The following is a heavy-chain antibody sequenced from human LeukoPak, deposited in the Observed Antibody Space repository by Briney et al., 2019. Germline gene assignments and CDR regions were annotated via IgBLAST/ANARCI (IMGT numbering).Heavy chain of an antibody. CDR3: ARKSITIFGVGHAFDI. V-gene: IGHV4-39*01. Sequence: SETLSLTCTVSGGSISSSSYYWGWIRQPPGKGLEWIGSIYYSGSTYYNPSLKSRVTISVDTSKNQFSLKLSSVTAADTAVYYCARKSITIFGVGHAFDIWGQGTMVTVSS. J-gene: IGHJ3*02. CDR1: GGSISSSSYY. D-gene: IGHD3-3*01. CDR2: IYYSGST.